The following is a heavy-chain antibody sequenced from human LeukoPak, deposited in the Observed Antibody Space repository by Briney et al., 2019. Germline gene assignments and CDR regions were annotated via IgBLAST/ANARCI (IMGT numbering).Heavy chain of an antibody. Sequence: AGGSLRLSCAASGFTFNNAWMNWVRQAPGKGLEWMGRINPSDSYTNYSPSFQGHVTISADKSISTAYLQWSSLKASDTAMYYCARHVGYYDSSGYYFLKLDYWGQGTLVTVSS. CDR3: ARHVGYYDSSGYYFLKLDY. CDR2: INPSDSYT. J-gene: IGHJ4*02. V-gene: IGHV5-10-1*01. D-gene: IGHD3-22*01. CDR1: GFTFNNAW.